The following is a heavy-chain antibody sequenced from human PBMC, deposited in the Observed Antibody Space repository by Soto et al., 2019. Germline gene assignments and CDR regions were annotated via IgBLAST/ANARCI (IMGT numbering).Heavy chain of an antibody. V-gene: IGHV1-18*01. CDR1: GYTFTSYG. CDR3: ARQGYSSSWYEGNDP. Sequence: ASVKVSCKASGYTFTSYGISWVRQAPGQGLEWMGWISAYNGNTNYAQKLQGRVTMTTDTSTSTAYMELRSLRSDDTAVYYCARQGYSSSWYEGNDPWGQGTLVTVSS. J-gene: IGHJ5*02. CDR2: ISAYNGNT. D-gene: IGHD6-13*01.